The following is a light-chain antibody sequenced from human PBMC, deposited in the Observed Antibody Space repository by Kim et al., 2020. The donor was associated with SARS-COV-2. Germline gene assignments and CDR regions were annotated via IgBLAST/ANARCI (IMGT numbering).Light chain of an antibody. CDR3: QQYGSSLLT. J-gene: IGKJ4*01. V-gene: IGKV3-20*01. Sequence: SPGESATLSCRASQSVSSSYLAWYQQKPGQAPRLLSYGAYSRATGIPDRFRGSGSGTDFTLTISRLEPEDFAVYYCQQYGSSLLTFGGGTKVDIK. CDR2: GAY. CDR1: QSVSSSY.